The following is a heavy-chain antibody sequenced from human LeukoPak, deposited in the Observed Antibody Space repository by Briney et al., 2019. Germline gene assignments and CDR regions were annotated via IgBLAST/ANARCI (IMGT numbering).Heavy chain of an antibody. Sequence: GASVKVSCRASGYNFNDYYIYWVRQAPGHGLESMGYIHPDGGSTNHAQKFQGRVTMTSDMSTNTVYMELRSLRSEDTAMYYCARAFNSIQPLDYWGQGTLVTVSP. V-gene: IGHV1-46*02. D-gene: IGHD4-11*01. CDR1: GYNFNDYY. CDR3: ARAFNSIQPLDY. CDR2: IHPDGGST. J-gene: IGHJ4*02.